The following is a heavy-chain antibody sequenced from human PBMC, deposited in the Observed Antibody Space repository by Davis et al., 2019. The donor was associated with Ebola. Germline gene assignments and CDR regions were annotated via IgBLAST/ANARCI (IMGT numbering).Heavy chain of an antibody. D-gene: IGHD6-13*01. CDR1: GGTFSSYA. CDR3: ARDRYSSSLYYYYGMDV. J-gene: IGHJ6*02. CDR2: IIPILGIA. V-gene: IGHV1-69*04. Sequence: SVKVSCKASGGTFSSYAISWVRQAPGQGLEWMGRIIPILGIANYAQKFQGRVTITADKSTSTAYMELSSLRSEDTAVYYCARDRYSSSLYYYYGMDVWGQGTTVTVSS.